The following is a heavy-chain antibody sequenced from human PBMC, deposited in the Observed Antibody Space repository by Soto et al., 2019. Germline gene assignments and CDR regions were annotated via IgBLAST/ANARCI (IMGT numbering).Heavy chain of an antibody. CDR1: GYTFRNFG. Sequence: QIPLLQSGAEVKKPGASVKVTCKASGYTFRNFGISWVRQAPGQGLEWMGWISAYNANANYAQKFPGRLTMTADTSTSTAYMELRSLRSDDTAVYYCARENSYFDYWGQGTLVTVSS. CDR3: ARENSYFDY. V-gene: IGHV1-18*01. CDR2: ISAYNANA. J-gene: IGHJ4*02.